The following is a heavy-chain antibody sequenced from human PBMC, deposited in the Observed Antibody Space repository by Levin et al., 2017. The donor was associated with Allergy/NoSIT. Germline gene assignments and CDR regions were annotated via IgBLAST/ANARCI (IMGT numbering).Heavy chain of an antibody. D-gene: IGHD3-9*01. CDR3: ARALRYFDPSDY. V-gene: IGHV3-23*01. J-gene: IGHJ4*02. CDR1: GFTFSSYA. CDR2: ISGSGGST. Sequence: AGGSLRLSCAASGFTFSSYAMSWVRQAPGKGLEWVSAISGSGGSTYYADSVKGRFTISRDNSKNTLYLQMNSLRAEDTAVYYCARALRYFDPSDYWGQGTLVTVSS.